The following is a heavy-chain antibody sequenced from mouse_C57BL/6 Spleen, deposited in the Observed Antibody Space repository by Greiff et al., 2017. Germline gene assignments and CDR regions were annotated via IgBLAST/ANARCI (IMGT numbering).Heavy chain of an antibody. CDR3: ARTGTNYAMDY. CDR2: IDPEDGEP. Sequence: VQLKQSGAELVKPGASVKLSCTASGFNIKDYYMHWVKQRTEQGLEWIGRIDPEDGEPKYAPKFQGKATITADTSSNTAYLQLSSLTSEDTAVYYCARTGTNYAMDYWGQGTSVTVSS. D-gene: IGHD4-1*01. J-gene: IGHJ4*01. V-gene: IGHV14-2*01. CDR1: GFNIKDYY.